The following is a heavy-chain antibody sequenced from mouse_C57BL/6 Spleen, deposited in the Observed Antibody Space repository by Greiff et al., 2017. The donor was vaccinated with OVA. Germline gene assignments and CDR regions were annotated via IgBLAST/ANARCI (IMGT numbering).Heavy chain of an antibody. V-gene: IGHV5-17*01. D-gene: IGHD2-1*01. CDR3: AKRDGNYVAMDY. Sequence: DVKLVESGGGLVKPGGSLKLSCAASGFTFSDYGMHWVRQAPEKGLEWVAYISSGSSTIYYADTVKGRFTISRDNAKNTLFLQMTSLRSEDTAMYYCAKRDGNYVAMDYWGQGTSVTVSS. CDR2: ISSGSSTI. J-gene: IGHJ4*01. CDR1: GFTFSDYG.